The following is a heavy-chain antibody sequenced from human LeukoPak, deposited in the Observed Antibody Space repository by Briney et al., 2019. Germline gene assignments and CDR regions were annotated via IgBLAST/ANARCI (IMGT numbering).Heavy chain of an antibody. J-gene: IGHJ6*04. CDR1: GGSISSYY. CDR3: ARGDGDYDYYYYYGMDV. D-gene: IGHD4-17*01. V-gene: IGHV4-59*01. Sequence: SETLSLTCTVSGGSISSYYWSWIRQPPGKGLEWIGYIYYSGSTNYNPSLKSRVTISVDTSKNQFSLKLSSVTAADTAVYYCARGDGDYDYYYYYGMDVWGKGTTATVSS. CDR2: IYYSGST.